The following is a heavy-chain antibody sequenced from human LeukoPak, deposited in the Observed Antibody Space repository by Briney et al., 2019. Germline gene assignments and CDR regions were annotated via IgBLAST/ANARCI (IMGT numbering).Heavy chain of an antibody. CDR2: INPNSGGT. V-gene: IGHV1-2*02. CDR1: GYSFTGYY. D-gene: IGHD2-15*01. J-gene: IGHJ4*02. Sequence: ASVKVSCTASGYSFTGYYMHWVRQAPGQGLEWMGWINPNSGGTNYAQKFQGRVTMTRDTSISIAYMELSRLRSDDTAVYYCARPYCSGGSCVWRAYFDYWGQGTLVTVSS. CDR3: ARPYCSGGSCVWRAYFDY.